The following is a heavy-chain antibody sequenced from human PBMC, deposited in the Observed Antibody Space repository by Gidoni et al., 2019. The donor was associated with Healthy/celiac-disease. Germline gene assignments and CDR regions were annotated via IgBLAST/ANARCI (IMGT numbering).Heavy chain of an antibody. D-gene: IGHD5-18*01. CDR1: GFTFSSYG. CDR3: ARGAGSYGYNSFDY. V-gene: IGHV3-33*08. J-gene: IGHJ4*02. CDR2: LWDDGTNN. Sequence: QGQLVEPGGGVVKPGRCRRRHGAASGFTFSSYGMHWVRQARGTGLESVAVLWDDGTNNYYAGSVKGRFTISRDNSKNTLYLQMNSLRAEDTAVYYCARGAGSYGYNSFDYWGQGTLVTVSS.